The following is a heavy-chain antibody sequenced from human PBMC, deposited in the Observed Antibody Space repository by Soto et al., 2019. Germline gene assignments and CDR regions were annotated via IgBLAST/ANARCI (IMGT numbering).Heavy chain of an antibody. D-gene: IGHD3-10*01. CDR3: ARQAPILGGSNVWFDP. CDR2: VYYSGTT. CDR1: GDSISSSRYY. J-gene: IGHJ5*02. V-gene: IGHV4-39*01. Sequence: TSETLSLTCTVSGDSISSSRYYWGWIRQSPGKGLEWIGSVYYSGTTYYNPSLKSRVTISVATSKNQFSLTLNSVTAADTAVFYCARQAPILGGSNVWFDPWGQGTLVTVSS.